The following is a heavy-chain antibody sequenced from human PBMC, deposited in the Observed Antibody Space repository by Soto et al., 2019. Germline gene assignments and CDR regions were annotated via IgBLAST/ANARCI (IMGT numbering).Heavy chain of an antibody. CDR3: ARGLATLPVFAFDI. CDR1: GFSLSTSGVG. CDR2: IYWSGDE. J-gene: IGHJ3*02. Sequence: GSGPTLVNPTQTLTLTCSFSGFSLSTSGVGVGWIRQSPGKALEWLAPIYWSGDEHYRPSLKSRLSIIKDTSKNHVVLIMTDMDPVDTATYYCARGLATLPVFAFDIWGQGTMVTVSS. V-gene: IGHV2-5*01. D-gene: IGHD6-6*01.